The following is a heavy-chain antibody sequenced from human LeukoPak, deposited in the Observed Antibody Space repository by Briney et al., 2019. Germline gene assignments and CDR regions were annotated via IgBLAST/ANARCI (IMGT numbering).Heavy chain of an antibody. V-gene: IGHV1-18*01. J-gene: IGHJ1*01. D-gene: IGHD3-22*01. Sequence: GASVKVSCKASGYTFTSYAISWVRQAPGQGLEWMGWISPYSGYTDYAQNLQGRLTMTTDTSTTTAYMELRSLRSDDTAIYYCARDQNYYDSSGSKYFPHWGQGTLVTVSS. CDR1: GYTFTSYA. CDR3: ARDQNYYDSSGSKYFPH. CDR2: ISPYSGYT.